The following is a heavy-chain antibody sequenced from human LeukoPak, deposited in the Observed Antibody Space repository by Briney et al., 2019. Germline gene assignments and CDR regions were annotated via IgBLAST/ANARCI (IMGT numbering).Heavy chain of an antibody. CDR3: ARVRDGYNRNWAY. D-gene: IGHD5-24*01. CDR1: GGSISSSIYY. Sequence: KSSGTLSLTCTVSGGSISSSIYYWGWFRQPPGKGLEWIGSIYYNVATYYNSSLKSRVTISVDTSKNHLSLKLSSVTAADTAVYYCARVRDGYNRNWAYWGQGTLVTVSS. CDR2: IYYNVAT. J-gene: IGHJ4*02. V-gene: IGHV4-39*02.